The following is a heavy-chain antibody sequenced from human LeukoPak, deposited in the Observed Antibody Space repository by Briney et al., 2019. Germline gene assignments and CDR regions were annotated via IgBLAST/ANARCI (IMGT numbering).Heavy chain of an antibody. CDR2: IYYSGST. V-gene: IGHV4-39*01. CDR1: GGSISSSSYY. J-gene: IGHJ6*04. CDR3: ASQYSSSPMDV. D-gene: IGHD6-13*01. Sequence: PSETLSLTCTVSGGSISSSSYYWGWIRQPPGKGLEWIGSIYYSGSTYYNPSLKSRVTISVDTSKNQFSLRLSSVTAADTAVYYCASQYSSSPMDVWGKGTTVTISS.